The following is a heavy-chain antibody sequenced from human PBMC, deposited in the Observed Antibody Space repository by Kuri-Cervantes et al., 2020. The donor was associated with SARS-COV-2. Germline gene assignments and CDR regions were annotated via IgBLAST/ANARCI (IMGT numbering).Heavy chain of an antibody. J-gene: IGHJ4*02. V-gene: IGHV3-30-3*01. Sequence: GESLKISCAASGFTFSSYAMHWVRQAPGKGLEWVAVISYDGSNKYYADSVKGRFTISRDNSKNTLYLQMNSLRAEDTAVYYCAKGPYGFGWDQGYYFDYWGQGTLVTVSS. CDR2: ISYDGSNK. CDR1: GFTFSSYA. CDR3: AKGPYGFGWDQGYYFDY. D-gene: IGHD3-10*01.